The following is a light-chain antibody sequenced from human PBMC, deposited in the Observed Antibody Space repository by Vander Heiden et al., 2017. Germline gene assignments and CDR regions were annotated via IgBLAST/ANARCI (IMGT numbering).Light chain of an antibody. J-gene: IGLJ2*01. CDR2: GVS. Sequence: QSALTQPASVSGSPGQSITISCTGTSSHVGGYNYASWYQQHPGKAPKLMIYGVSNRPSGVSNRFSGSKSGNTASLTISGLQAEDEADYYCSSYTSSSPVFGGGTKLTVL. V-gene: IGLV2-14*01. CDR1: SSHVGGYNY. CDR3: SSYTSSSPV.